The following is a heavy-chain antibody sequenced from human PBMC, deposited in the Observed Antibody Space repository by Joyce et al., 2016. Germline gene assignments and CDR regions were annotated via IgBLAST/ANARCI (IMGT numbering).Heavy chain of an antibody. CDR3: AGLRGWHF. CDR2: INHSGGA. V-gene: IGHV4-34*01. D-gene: IGHD6-19*01. CDR1: GGSFSGYY. J-gene: IGHJ4*02. Sequence: QVQLQQWGAGLLKPSETLSLNCAAYGGSFSGYYGSWIRQPPGKGLEWIGEINHSGGANYNPSLKSRVSISIGTSKDQFSLKLRSVTAADTAVYYCAGLRGWHFWGQGTLVTVSS.